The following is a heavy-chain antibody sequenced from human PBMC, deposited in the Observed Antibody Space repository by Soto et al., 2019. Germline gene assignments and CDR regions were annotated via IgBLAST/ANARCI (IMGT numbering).Heavy chain of an antibody. CDR2: IYYSGST. V-gene: IGHV4-39*01. D-gene: IGHD4-17*01. J-gene: IGHJ4*02. CDR1: GGSISSSSYY. CDR3: ARQPGSMTTDDY. Sequence: SETLSLTCTVSGGSISSSSYYWGWIRQPPGKGLEWIGSIYYSGSTYYNPSLKSRVTISVDTSKNQFSLKLSSVTAADTAVYYCARQPGSMTTDDYWGQGTLVTVSS.